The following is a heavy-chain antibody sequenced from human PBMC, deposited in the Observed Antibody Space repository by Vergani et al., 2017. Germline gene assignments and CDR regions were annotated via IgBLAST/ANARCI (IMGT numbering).Heavy chain of an antibody. CDR1: GYTFTSYY. CDR3: ATDSYSGSDAFDI. J-gene: IGHJ3*02. D-gene: IGHD1-26*01. CDR2: FDPEDGET. Sequence: QVQLVQSGAEVKKPGASVKVSCKASGYTFTSYYMHWVRQAPGQGLEWMGGFDPEDGETIYAQKFQGRVTMTEDTSTDTAYMELSSLRSEDTAVYYCATDSYSGSDAFDIWGQGTMVTVSS. V-gene: IGHV1-24*01.